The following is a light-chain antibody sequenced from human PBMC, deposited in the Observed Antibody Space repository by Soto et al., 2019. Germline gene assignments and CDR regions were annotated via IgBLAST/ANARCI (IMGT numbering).Light chain of an antibody. J-gene: IGKJ3*01. CDR3: QPAARFPFT. Sequence: DIQLTQSPASVSAAVGDRINISCRASQPIKTRFACYQQKPGKVPKLLMYTSSTLETGVQSRFSGSGSGTDFTLTISSLQPEDAAISSCQPAARFPFTLGPGAQV. V-gene: IGKV1-12*02. CDR1: QPIKTR. CDR2: TSS.